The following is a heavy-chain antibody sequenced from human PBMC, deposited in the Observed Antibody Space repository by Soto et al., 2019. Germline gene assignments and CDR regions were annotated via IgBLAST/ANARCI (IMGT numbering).Heavy chain of an antibody. V-gene: IGHV3-33*01. D-gene: IGHD6-25*01. J-gene: IGHJ2*01. Sequence: LRLSCAASGFVYNNYAMHWVRLSPGKGLEWVALIWHDGTKKYYLDSVKGRFIISRDNSLKTLHLQMDSLRAEDAAVYFCVRGIPSQYSSDWLFWYFDLWGRGTQVTVSS. CDR3: VRGIPSQYSSDWLFWYFDL. CDR1: GFVYNNYA. CDR2: IWHDGTKK.